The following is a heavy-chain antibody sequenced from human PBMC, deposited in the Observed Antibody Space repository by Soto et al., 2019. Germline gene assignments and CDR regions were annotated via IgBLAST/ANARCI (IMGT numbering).Heavy chain of an antibody. Sequence: ASVKVSCKASGXTFTSYGISWVRQAPGQGLEWMGWISAYNGNTNYAQKLQGRVTMTTDTSTSTAYMELRSLRSEDTAVYCCARYDYNGYYFDYWGQGTLVTVSS. CDR2: ISAYNGNT. CDR3: ARYDYNGYYFDY. J-gene: IGHJ4*02. V-gene: IGHV1-18*01. D-gene: IGHD4-4*01. CDR1: GXTFTSYG.